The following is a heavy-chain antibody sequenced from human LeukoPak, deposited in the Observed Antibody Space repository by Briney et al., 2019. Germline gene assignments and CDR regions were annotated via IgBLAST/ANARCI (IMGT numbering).Heavy chain of an antibody. J-gene: IGHJ4*02. CDR1: GYTFTSDS. CDR2: ISAYNGNT. D-gene: IGHD6-6*01. V-gene: IGHV1-18*01. CDR3: ARGSAMAQKQLVRHFDS. Sequence: ASVKVSCKASGYTFTSDSISCVRQAPGQGLERMGWISAYNGNTKYAQKLQDRVTMTTDTSTTTAYMEVRSLTSDDTAVYYCARGSAMAQKQLVRHFDSWGQGTLVIVSS.